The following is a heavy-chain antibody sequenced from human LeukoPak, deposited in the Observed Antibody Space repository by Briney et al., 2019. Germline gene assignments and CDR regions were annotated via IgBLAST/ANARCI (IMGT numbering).Heavy chain of an antibody. V-gene: IGHV1-46*01. D-gene: IGHD5-12*01. CDR2: INPSGGST. J-gene: IGHJ3*02. Sequence: ASVKVSCKASGYTFTSYYMHWVRQAPGQGLEWMGIINPSGGSTSYAQKFQGRVTMTRDMSTSTVYMELSRLRSDDTAVYYCARAVGGYSGYDYPNDAFDIWGQGTMVTVSS. CDR3: ARAVGGYSGYDYPNDAFDI. CDR1: GYTFTSYY.